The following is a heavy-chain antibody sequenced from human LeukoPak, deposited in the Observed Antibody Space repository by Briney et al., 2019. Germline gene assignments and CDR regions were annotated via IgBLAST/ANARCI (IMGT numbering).Heavy chain of an antibody. Sequence: PGGSLRLSCVASGFTVSSNYMSWVRQAPGKGLEWVSVIYSAGNTYYADSVKGRFTISRHNSKNTLYLQMNSLRVEDTAVYYCAKDLVEDDPAPAYWGQGTLVTVSS. V-gene: IGHV3-53*04. CDR1: GFTVSSNY. J-gene: IGHJ4*02. D-gene: IGHD2-15*01. CDR3: AKDLVEDDPAPAY. CDR2: IYSAGNT.